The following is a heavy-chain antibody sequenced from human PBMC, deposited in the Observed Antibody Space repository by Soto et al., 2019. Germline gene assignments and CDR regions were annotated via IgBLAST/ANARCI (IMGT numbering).Heavy chain of an antibody. D-gene: IGHD4-17*01. CDR1: GFTFRSYW. CDR3: AREKSYGDSFDY. Sequence: GGSLRLSCAASGFTFRSYWMSWVRQAPGKGLEWVANMNQDGSEKYFVGSVKGRFTISRDNAKSSLYLQMNSLRAEDTAVYYCAREKSYGDSFDYWGQGTLVTVS. V-gene: IGHV3-7*01. J-gene: IGHJ4*02. CDR2: MNQDGSEK.